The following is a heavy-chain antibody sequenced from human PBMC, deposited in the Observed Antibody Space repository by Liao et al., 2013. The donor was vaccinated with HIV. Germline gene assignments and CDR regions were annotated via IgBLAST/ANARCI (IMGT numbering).Heavy chain of an antibody. CDR3: ARDTNFWSGSGGVDL. CDR2: IYTSGSA. J-gene: IGHJ5*02. CDR1: GDSITSSSYY. D-gene: IGHD3-3*01. Sequence: QLQLQESGPGLVKPSETLSLTCTVSGDSITSSSYYWSWIRQPAGKGLEWIGRIYTSGSASYSPSLKSRVTMSVDTSKNQFSLKLTSVTAADTAVYYCARDTNFWSGSGGVDLWGQGTLVTVSP. V-gene: IGHV4-61*02.